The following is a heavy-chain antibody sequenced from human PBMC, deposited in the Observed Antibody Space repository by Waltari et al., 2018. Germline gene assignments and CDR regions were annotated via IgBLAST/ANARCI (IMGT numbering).Heavy chain of an antibody. J-gene: IGHJ5*02. Sequence: QVQLVQSGAEVKKPGASVKVSCKASGYTFTGYYRQGVRAAPGQGLEWMGWINPNSGGTNYAQKFQGRVTMTRDTSISPAYMELSRLRSDDTAVYYCARWVLESSRWFDPWGQGTLVTVSS. CDR1: GYTFTGYY. CDR2: INPNSGGT. CDR3: ARWVLESSRWFDP. D-gene: IGHD3-3*01. V-gene: IGHV1-2*02.